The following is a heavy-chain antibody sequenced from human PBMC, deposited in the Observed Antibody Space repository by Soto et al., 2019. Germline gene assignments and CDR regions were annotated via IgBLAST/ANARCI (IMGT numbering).Heavy chain of an antibody. CDR2: IWYDGSNK. Sequence: GGSLRLSCVASGFTFSSYAMSWVRQAPGKGLEWVAVIWYDGSNKYYADSVKGRFTISRDNSKNTLYLQMNSLRAEDTAVYYCARDSPRLEEAFDIWGQGTMVTVSS. CDR3: ARDSPRLEEAFDI. J-gene: IGHJ3*02. CDR1: GFTFSSYA. V-gene: IGHV3-33*08. D-gene: IGHD3-3*01.